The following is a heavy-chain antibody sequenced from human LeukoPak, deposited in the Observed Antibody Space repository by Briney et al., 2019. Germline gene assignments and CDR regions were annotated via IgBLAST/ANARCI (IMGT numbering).Heavy chain of an antibody. J-gene: IGHJ6*03. CDR3: ARDRGWNYLDV. CDR2: TSRSGSTR. D-gene: IGHD3-10*01. V-gene: IGHV3-48*03. Sequence: GSLRLSCAASGFSLSSYEMNRVRQAPGKGLEWVSYTSRSGSTRYYADSVKGRLTMSRDNAKNSLYLQMNSLRAEDTAVYYCARDRGWNYLDVWGKGTTVTVSS. CDR1: GFSLSSYE.